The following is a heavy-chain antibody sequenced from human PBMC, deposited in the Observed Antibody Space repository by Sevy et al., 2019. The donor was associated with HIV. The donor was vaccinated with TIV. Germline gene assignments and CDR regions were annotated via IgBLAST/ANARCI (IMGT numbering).Heavy chain of an antibody. V-gene: IGHV3-30*18. Sequence: GGSLRLSCAASGFTFSSYGMHWVRQAPGKGLEWVAVISYDGSNKYYADSVKGRFTIYRDNSKNTLYLQMNSLRAEDTAVYYCAKDRDSGDYYYYYGMDVWGQGTTVTVSS. CDR1: GFTFSSYG. D-gene: IGHD4-17*01. J-gene: IGHJ6*02. CDR2: ISYDGSNK. CDR3: AKDRDSGDYYYYYGMDV.